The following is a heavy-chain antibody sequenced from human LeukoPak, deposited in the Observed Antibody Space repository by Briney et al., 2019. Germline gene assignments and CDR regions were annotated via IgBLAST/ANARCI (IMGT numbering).Heavy chain of an antibody. J-gene: IGHJ6*02. CDR2: ISSSSSYI. CDR3: ARAEYDSSGYYRDYYYGMDV. Sequence: GGSLRLSCAASGFTFSSYSMNWVRQAPGKGLEWVSSISSSSSYIYYADSVKGRFTISRDNAKNTLYLQMNSLRAEDTAVYYCARAEYDSSGYYRDYYYGMDVWGQGTTVTVSS. V-gene: IGHV3-21*01. D-gene: IGHD3-22*01. CDR1: GFTFSSYS.